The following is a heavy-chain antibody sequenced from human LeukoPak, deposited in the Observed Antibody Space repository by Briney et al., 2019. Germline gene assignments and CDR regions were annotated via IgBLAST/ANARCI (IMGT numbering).Heavy chain of an antibody. CDR3: ARGGGYYYYGMDV. V-gene: IGHV4-61*01. CDR1: GGSVSSGSYY. J-gene: IGHJ6*02. CDR2: IYYSGST. Sequence: SETLSLTCTVSGGSVSSGSYYWSWIRQPPGRGLEWIGYIYYSGSTNYNPSLKSRVTISVDTSKNQFSLKLSSVTAADTAVYYCARGGGYYYYGMDVWGQGTTVTVSS.